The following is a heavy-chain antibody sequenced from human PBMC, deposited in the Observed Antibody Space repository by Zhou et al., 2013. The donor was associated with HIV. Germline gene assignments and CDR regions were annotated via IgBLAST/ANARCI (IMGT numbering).Heavy chain of an antibody. CDR1: GHMFIGYY. CDR3: ARDPVRGVXS. V-gene: IGHV1-2*02. CDR2: INPNSGGT. J-gene: IGHJ4*02. Sequence: QVQLVQSGAEVKKPGASVKVSCKASGHMFIGYYMHWVRQAPGQGLEWMGWINPNSGGTNYAQKFQGRVTMTWDTSISTAYMELSRLRSDDTAVYYCARDPVRGVXSWGQGNPGHRLL. D-gene: IGHD3-10*01.